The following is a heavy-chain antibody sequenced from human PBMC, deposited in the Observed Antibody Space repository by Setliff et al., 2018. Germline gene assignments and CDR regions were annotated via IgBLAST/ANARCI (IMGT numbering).Heavy chain of an antibody. V-gene: IGHV1-69*05. CDR3: ATGLIAVAGTLYYFDY. J-gene: IGHJ4*02. Sequence: GASVKVSCKASGGTFSRYAISWVRQAPGQGLEWMGGSIPMYRTTKYAQKFQGRVTITTDESTTTAYMELSSLRSEDTAVYYCATGLIAVAGTLYYFDYWGQGTLVTSPQ. CDR1: GGTFSRYA. CDR2: SIPMYRTT. D-gene: IGHD6-19*01.